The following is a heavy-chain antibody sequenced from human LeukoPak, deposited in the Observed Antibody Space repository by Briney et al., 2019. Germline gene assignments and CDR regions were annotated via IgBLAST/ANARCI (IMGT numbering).Heavy chain of an antibody. CDR2: INGDGTII. Sequence: GGSLRLSCAASGFTFSSSTMNWVRQAPGKGLVWVSRINGDGTIINYADSVKGRFTISRDNAKNTLYLQMNSLRAEDTALYYCARGEYPHAFDIWGQGTMVSVSS. V-gene: IGHV3-74*01. D-gene: IGHD2-2*02. CDR3: ARGEYPHAFDI. CDR1: GFTFSSST. J-gene: IGHJ3*02.